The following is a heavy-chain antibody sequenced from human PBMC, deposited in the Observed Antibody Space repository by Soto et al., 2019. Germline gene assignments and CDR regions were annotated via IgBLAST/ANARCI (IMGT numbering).Heavy chain of an antibody. V-gene: IGHV3-23*01. CDR1: GFTFSSYA. Sequence: QPGGSLRLSCAASGFTFSSYAMSWVRQAPGKGLEWVSAISGSGGSTYYADSVKGRFTISRDNSKNTLYLQMNSLRAEDTAVYYCAKDWVTMVRGVHWFDPWGQGNLVTVSS. J-gene: IGHJ5*02. CDR2: ISGSGGST. D-gene: IGHD3-10*01. CDR3: AKDWVTMVRGVHWFDP.